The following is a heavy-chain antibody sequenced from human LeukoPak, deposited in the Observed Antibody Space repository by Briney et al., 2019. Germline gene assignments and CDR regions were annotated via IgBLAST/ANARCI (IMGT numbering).Heavy chain of an antibody. J-gene: IGHJ5*02. Sequence: SETLSLTSAVYGGSFSGDYWSWIRQPPGKGLEWIGDINRSGRAVYNTSLKSRVIISVDTSKNQFTLKLSSVTAADTAVYYCARRRITMVRGVTKDWFDPWGQGTLVTVSS. D-gene: IGHD3-10*01. CDR2: INRSGRA. CDR1: GGSFSGDY. V-gene: IGHV4-34*01. CDR3: ARRRITMVRGVTKDWFDP.